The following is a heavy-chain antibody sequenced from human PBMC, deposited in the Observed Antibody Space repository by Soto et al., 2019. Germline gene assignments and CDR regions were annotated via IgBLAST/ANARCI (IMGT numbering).Heavy chain of an antibody. V-gene: IGHV1-69*01. CDR3: ARPAYYDILTGYLNYYYYGMDV. D-gene: IGHD3-9*01. Sequence: QVQLVQSGAEVKKPGSSVKVSCKASGGTFSSYAISWVRQAPGQGLEWMGGIIPIFGTANYAQKFQGRVTITADESTSTAYMELGSLRSEDTAVYYCARPAYYDILTGYLNYYYYGMDVWGQGTTVTVSS. CDR1: GGTFSSYA. J-gene: IGHJ6*02. CDR2: IIPIFGTA.